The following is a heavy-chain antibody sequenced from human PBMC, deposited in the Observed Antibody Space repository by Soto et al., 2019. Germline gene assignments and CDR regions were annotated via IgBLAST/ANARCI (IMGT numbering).Heavy chain of an antibody. Sequence: SETLSLTCTVSGGSISSYYWSWIRQPPGKGLEWIGYIYYSGSTNYNPSLKSRVTISVDTSKNQFSLKLSSVTAADTAVYYCAREIAVAGTRYFDYWGQGTLVTVSS. CDR1: GGSISSYY. D-gene: IGHD6-19*01. CDR2: IYYSGST. J-gene: IGHJ4*02. V-gene: IGHV4-59*01. CDR3: AREIAVAGTRYFDY.